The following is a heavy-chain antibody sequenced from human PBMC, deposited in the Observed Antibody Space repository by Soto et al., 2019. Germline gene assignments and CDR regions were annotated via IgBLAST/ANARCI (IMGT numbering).Heavy chain of an antibody. D-gene: IGHD3-22*01. CDR1: GFTFSSYG. CDR2: ISYDGSNK. V-gene: IGHV3-30*18. Sequence: QVQLVESGGGVVQPGRSLRLSCAASGFTFSSYGMHWVRQAPGKGLEWVAVISYDGSNKYYADSVKGRFTISRDNSENTLYLQMNSLRAEDTAVYYCAKDLWYYYDSSGYSGDDAFDIWGQGTMVTVSS. CDR3: AKDLWYYYDSSGYSGDDAFDI. J-gene: IGHJ3*02.